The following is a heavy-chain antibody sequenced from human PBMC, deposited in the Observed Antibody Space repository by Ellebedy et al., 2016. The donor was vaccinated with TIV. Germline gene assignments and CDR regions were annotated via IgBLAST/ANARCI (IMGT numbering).Heavy chain of an antibody. D-gene: IGHD6-19*01. J-gene: IGHJ5*02. Sequence: AASVKVSCKASGYSFTGQYMHWVRQAPGQGLEWMGWISGLNGKTKYARTVQGRVTLTTDTAARTVYMELTGLRSDDTAVYYCARDNTVGGTNWFDPWGQGTLVIVSS. CDR3: ARDNTVGGTNWFDP. V-gene: IGHV1-18*01. CDR1: GYSFTGQY. CDR2: ISGLNGKT.